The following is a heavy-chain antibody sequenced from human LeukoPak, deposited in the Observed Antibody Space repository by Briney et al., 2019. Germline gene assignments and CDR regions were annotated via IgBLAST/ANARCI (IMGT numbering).Heavy chain of an antibody. J-gene: IGHJ4*02. CDR2: IYYSGST. CDR3: ARQTYSYGYHYFDY. V-gene: IGHV4-39*07. Sequence: SETLSLTCTVSGGSISSSSYYWGWLRQPPGKGLEWIGSIYYSGSTYYNPSLKSRVTISVDTSKNQFSLKLSSVTAADTAVYYCARQTYSYGYHYFDYWGQGTLVTVSS. D-gene: IGHD5-18*01. CDR1: GGSISSSSYY.